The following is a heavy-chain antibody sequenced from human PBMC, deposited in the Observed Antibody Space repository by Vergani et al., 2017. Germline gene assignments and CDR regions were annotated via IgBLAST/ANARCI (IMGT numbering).Heavy chain of an antibody. D-gene: IGHD3-3*01. J-gene: IGHJ6*03. CDR1: GYTFTSYD. CDR2: MNPNSGNT. CDR3: ARGLTYYDFWSGYSDDYDYMDV. V-gene: IGHV1-8*01. Sequence: QVQLVQSGAEVKKPGASVKVSCKASGYTFTSYDINWVRQATGQGLEWMGWMNPNSGNTGDAQKFQGRVTMTRNTSISTAYMELSSLRSEDTAVYYCARGLTYYDFWSGYSDDYDYMDVWGKGTTVTVSS.